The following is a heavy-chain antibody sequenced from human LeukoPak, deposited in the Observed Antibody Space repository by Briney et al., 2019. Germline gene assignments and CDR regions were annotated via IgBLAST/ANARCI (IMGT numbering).Heavy chain of an antibody. D-gene: IGHD6-19*01. Sequence: GGSLRLSCAASGFTFSSYNMNWVRQAPGKGLEWVSSISSSSSYIYYADSVKGRFTISRDNAKNSLYLQMNSLRAEDTAVYYCARDRGTVAGEGSFDYWGQGTLVTVSS. CDR2: ISSSSSYI. CDR1: GFTFSSYN. J-gene: IGHJ4*02. CDR3: ARDRGTVAGEGSFDY. V-gene: IGHV3-21*01.